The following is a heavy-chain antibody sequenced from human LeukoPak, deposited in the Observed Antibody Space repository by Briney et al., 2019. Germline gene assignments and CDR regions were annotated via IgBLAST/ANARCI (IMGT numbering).Heavy chain of an antibody. J-gene: IGHJ4*02. CDR3: GREAVAGKGRPY. V-gene: IGHV4-34*01. Sequence: PSETLSLTCAVYGGSFSGYYWSWIRQPPGKGLEWIGEINHSGSTNYNPSLKSRVTISVDTSKNQFSLKLSSVTAADTAVYYCGREAVAGKGRPYWGRGTLVPVS. CDR1: GGSFSGYY. D-gene: IGHD6-19*01. CDR2: INHSGST.